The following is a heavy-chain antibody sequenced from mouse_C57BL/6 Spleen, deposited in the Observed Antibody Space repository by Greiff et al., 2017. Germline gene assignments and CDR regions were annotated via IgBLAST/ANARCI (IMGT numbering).Heavy chain of an antibody. V-gene: IGHV1-55*01. J-gene: IGHJ4*01. Sequence: QVQLQQPGAELVKPGASVTMSCKASGYTFTSYWITWVKQRPGHGLEWIGDIYPGSGSTNYNEKFKSKATLTVDTSSSTAYMQLSSLTSEDSAVYDCARDPGTGPRDDWGQGTSVTVSS. CDR3: ARDPGTGPRDD. D-gene: IGHD3-3*01. CDR1: GYTFTSYW. CDR2: IYPGSGST.